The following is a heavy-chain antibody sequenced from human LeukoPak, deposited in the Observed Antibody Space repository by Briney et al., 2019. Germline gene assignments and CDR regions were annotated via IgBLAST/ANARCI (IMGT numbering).Heavy chain of an antibody. V-gene: IGHV3-53*01. CDR2: IYTGSST. CDR1: GLTVSGNY. CDR3: ARARSSHYYPMDV. J-gene: IGHJ6*02. Sequence: GGSLRLSCAASGLTVSGNYLTWVRQAPGKGVEWVSDIYTGSSTYYTDSVKGRFTISRDNSKNTLYLQMNSLRADDTALYYCARARSSHYYPMDVWRQGTTVTVSS.